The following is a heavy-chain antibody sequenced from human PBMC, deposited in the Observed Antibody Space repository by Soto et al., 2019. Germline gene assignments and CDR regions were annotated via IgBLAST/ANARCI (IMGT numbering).Heavy chain of an antibody. V-gene: IGHV1-18*01. Sequence: QVQLVQSGAEVKKPGASVKVSCKASGYTFTSYGISWVRQAPGQGLEWMGWISAYNGNTNYAQKLQGRVTMTTDTTXXTXDXXLRSLRSDDTAVYDCARDKLRYFDWLSPYYYGMDVWGQGTTVTVSS. CDR1: GYTFTSYG. CDR3: ARDKLRYFDWLSPYYYGMDV. J-gene: IGHJ6*02. D-gene: IGHD3-9*01. CDR2: ISAYNGNT.